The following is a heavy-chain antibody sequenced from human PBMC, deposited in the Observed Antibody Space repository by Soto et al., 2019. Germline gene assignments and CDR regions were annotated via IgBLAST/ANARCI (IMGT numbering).Heavy chain of an antibody. J-gene: IGHJ4*02. CDR1: GGSISSGGYY. CDR2: IYYSGST. V-gene: IGHV4-31*03. D-gene: IGHD3-3*01. Sequence: SETLSLTCTVSGGSISSGGYYWSWIRQHPGKGLEWIGYIYYSGSTYYNPSLKSRVTISVDTSKNQFSLKLSSVTAADTAVYYCARGATIFGVVTVFDYWGQGALVTVSS. CDR3: ARGATIFGVVTVFDY.